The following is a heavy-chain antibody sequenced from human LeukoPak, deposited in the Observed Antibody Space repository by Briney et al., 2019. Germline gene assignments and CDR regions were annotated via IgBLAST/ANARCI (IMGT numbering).Heavy chain of an antibody. CDR2: ISNDGSKK. CDR3: ARGMTYYYDSSGYWVNAFDI. CDR1: RFTFSSSA. Sequence: GGSLRLSCAASRFTFSSSAMHWVRQAPGKGLEWVAVISNDGSKKYYAESVKGRFTISRDNSKNMLYLQVSSLRAEDTAVYYCARGMTYYYDSSGYWVNAFDIWGQGTMVTVSS. D-gene: IGHD3-22*01. J-gene: IGHJ3*02. V-gene: IGHV3-30*04.